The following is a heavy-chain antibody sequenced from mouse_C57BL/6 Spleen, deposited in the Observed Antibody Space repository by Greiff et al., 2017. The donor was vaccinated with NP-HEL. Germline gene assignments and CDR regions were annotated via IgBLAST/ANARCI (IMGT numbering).Heavy chain of an antibody. Sequence: EVKLVESEGGLVQPGSSMKLSCTASGFTFSDYYMAWVRQVPEKGLEWVANINYDGSSTYYLDSLKSRFIISRDNAKNILYLQMSSLKSEDTATYYCARRTEDSNFDYWGQGTTLTVSS. D-gene: IGHD2-5*01. J-gene: IGHJ2*01. V-gene: IGHV5-16*01. CDR2: INYDGSST. CDR1: GFTFSDYY. CDR3: ARRTEDSNFDY.